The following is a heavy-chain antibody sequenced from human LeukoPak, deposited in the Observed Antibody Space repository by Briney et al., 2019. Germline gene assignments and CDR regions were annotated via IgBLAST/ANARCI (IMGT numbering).Heavy chain of an antibody. CDR3: AKAYSNYFSHSYYYMDV. D-gene: IGHD4-11*01. V-gene: IGHV3-23*01. J-gene: IGHJ6*03. CDR1: GFSFSSFA. CDR2: ISASGGST. Sequence: GGSLRLSCAASGFSFSSFAMNWVRQAPGKGLEWVSTISASGGSTYYADSVKGRFSISRDNSKNTLYLQVNSLRAEDTAVYFCAKAYSNYFSHSYYYMDVWGKGTTVTVSS.